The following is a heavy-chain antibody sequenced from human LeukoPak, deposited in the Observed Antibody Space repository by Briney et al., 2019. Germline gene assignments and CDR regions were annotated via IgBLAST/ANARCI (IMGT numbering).Heavy chain of an antibody. D-gene: IGHD1-26*01. CDR3: AFSGYNYYYYMDV. V-gene: IGHV1-8*03. J-gene: IGHJ6*03. Sequence: ASVKVSCKAPGYTFTSYDIHWVRQATGQGLEWMGWMNPNSGDTGYAQKFQGRVTFTRNTAINTAYMELSSLRSEDTAVYYCAFSGYNYYYYMDVWGKGTTVTVSS. CDR2: MNPNSGDT. CDR1: GYTFTSYD.